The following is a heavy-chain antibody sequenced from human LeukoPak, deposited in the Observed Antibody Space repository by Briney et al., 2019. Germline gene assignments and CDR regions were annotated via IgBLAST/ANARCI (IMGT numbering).Heavy chain of an antibody. D-gene: IGHD3-22*01. V-gene: IGHV3-33*01. Sequence: PGGSLRLSCAASGFTFSSYGMHWVRQAPGKGLEWVAVIWYDGSNKYYADSVKGRFTIPRDNSKNTLYLQMNSLRAEDTAVYYCARDGVRSGYHEGPDYWGQGTLVTVSS. J-gene: IGHJ4*02. CDR1: GFTFSSYG. CDR2: IWYDGSNK. CDR3: ARDGVRSGYHEGPDY.